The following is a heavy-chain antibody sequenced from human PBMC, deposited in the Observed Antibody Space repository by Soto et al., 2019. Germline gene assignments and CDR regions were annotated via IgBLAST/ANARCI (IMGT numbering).Heavy chain of an antibody. D-gene: IGHD1-1*01. V-gene: IGHV3-23*01. J-gene: IGHJ4*02. CDR2: ISVSGCST. CDR1: VFTCSSYA. Sequence: PGGSLRLSCAASVFTCSSYAMSWVRQAPGKWLEWVSAISVSGCSTYYANSVKGRFTISRDNSKHTLYLQIKSLRAEDTAVYYCAKLEYWGQGTLVNVS. CDR3: AKLEY.